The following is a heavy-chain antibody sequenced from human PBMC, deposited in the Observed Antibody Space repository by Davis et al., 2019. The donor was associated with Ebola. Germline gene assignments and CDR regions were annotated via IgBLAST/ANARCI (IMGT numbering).Heavy chain of an antibody. J-gene: IGHJ4*02. V-gene: IGHV1-2*02. CDR2: INPNSGGT. D-gene: IGHD6-19*01. CDR1: GYTFTGYY. Sequence: ASVKVSCKASGYTFTGYYMHWVRQAPGQGLEWMGWINPNSGGTNYAQKFQGRVTMTRDTSTSTVYMELSSLRSEDTAVYYCARVSSGWYQYYFDYWGQGTLVTVSS. CDR3: ARVSSGWYQYYFDY.